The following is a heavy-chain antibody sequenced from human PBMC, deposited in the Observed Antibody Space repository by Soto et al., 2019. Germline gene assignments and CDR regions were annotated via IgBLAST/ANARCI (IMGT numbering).Heavy chain of an antibody. CDR3: ARVQHPAYFDY. J-gene: IGHJ4*02. CDR2: MNPNSGNT. V-gene: IGHV1-8*01. CDR1: GYTFTSYD. Sequence: ASVKVSCKASGYTFTSYDINWVRQATGQGLEWMGWMNPNSGNTGYAQKLQGRVTMTTDTSTSTAYMELRSLRSDDTAVYYCARVQHPAYFDYWGQGTPVTVSS.